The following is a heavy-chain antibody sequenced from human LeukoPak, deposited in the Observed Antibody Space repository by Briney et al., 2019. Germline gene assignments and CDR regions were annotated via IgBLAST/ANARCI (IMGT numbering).Heavy chain of an antibody. CDR3: ARERDTYGDYDWAY. Sequence: PSETLSFTCAVCGYPISSGYYWGWIRQPPGKGLEWIGSIYHSGKTYYNPSLKRRVTISVDTSKNQFYLKLSAVTATDTAVYYCARERDTYGDYDWAYLGQGTLVTVSS. V-gene: IGHV4-38-2*02. CDR2: IYHSGKT. D-gene: IGHD5-12*01. J-gene: IGHJ4*02. CDR1: GYPISSGYY.